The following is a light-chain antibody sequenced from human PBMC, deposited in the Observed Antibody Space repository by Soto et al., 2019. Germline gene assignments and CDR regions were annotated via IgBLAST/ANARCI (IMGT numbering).Light chain of an antibody. CDR3: QQYNYWPVT. V-gene: IGKV3-15*01. CDR2: GAS. CDR1: QSINSD. Sequence: EIVMTQSPATLAVSPGETTRLSCRASQSINSDVAWYQQKLGQNPSLLIHGASTRATGIAARFSGSGSGTEFALTISDLQSEDFATYYCQQYNYWPVTFGGGTKVEIK. J-gene: IGKJ4*01.